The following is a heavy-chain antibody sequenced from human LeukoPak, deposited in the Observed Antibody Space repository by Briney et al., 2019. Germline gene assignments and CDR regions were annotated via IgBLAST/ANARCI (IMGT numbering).Heavy chain of an antibody. CDR3: AREWGRIAVAGGPGY. CDR2: IWYEGQTK. V-gene: IGHV3-33*01. J-gene: IGHJ4*02. Sequence: GESLRLSCEASGFIFSNYGMHWVRQAPGKGLEWLALIWYEGQTKFYANSVKGRFTISRDNSGNTLFLHMTNLRVEDTAVYYCAREWGRIAVAGGPGYWGQGALVTVSS. CDR1: GFIFSNYG. D-gene: IGHD6-19*01.